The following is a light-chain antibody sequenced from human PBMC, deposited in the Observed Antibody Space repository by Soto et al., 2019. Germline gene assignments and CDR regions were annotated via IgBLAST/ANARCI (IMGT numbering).Light chain of an antibody. Sequence: EIVLTQSPGTLSLSPGERATLSCRASQSVSSSYLAWYQQKPGQAPRLLIYGASSRDTGIPDRFSGSGSGTDVTLTISRLEPEDFAVYYCQHYGSSLWTFGQGTKVEIK. CDR1: QSVSSSY. CDR3: QHYGSSLWT. CDR2: GAS. V-gene: IGKV3-20*01. J-gene: IGKJ1*01.